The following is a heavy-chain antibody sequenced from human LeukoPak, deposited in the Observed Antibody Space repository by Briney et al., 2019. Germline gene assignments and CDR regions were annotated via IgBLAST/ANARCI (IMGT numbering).Heavy chain of an antibody. J-gene: IGHJ4*02. Sequence: PGGSLRLSCSASGFTFSTFAMHWVRQAPGKGLEYVSAINSNGGSTYYADSVKGRFTISRDNAKNSLYLQMSSLKTEDTAVYYCARDRIAVAGTLWGQGTLVTVSS. V-gene: IGHV3-64*04. D-gene: IGHD6-19*01. CDR2: INSNGGST. CDR1: GFTFSTFA. CDR3: ARDRIAVAGTL.